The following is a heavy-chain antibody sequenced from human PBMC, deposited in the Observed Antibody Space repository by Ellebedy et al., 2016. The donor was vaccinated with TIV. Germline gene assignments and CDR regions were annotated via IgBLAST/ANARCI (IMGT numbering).Heavy chain of an antibody. CDR2: ISGSGGST. Sequence: PGGSLRLSCVASGFSISDHYMDWVRQAPGKGLEWVSAISGSGGSTYYADSVKGRFTISRDNSKNTLCLQMNSLRAEDTAVHYCAKGRRMVYSTGGLDYWGQGTLVTVSS. D-gene: IGHD2-8*01. V-gene: IGHV3-23*01. CDR1: GFSISDHY. CDR3: AKGRRMVYSTGGLDY. J-gene: IGHJ4*02.